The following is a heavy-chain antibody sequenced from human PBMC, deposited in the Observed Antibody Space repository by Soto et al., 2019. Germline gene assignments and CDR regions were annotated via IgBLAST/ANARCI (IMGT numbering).Heavy chain of an antibody. Sequence: GGSLRLSCAASGFTFDDYGMSWVRQAPGKGLEWVSGIDWNGGSTGYADSVKSRFTISRDNAKNSLYLLMNSLRAEDTALYYYARARTYYYYGMDVWGQGTTVTVSS. CDR1: GFTFDDYG. V-gene: IGHV3-20*04. CDR2: IDWNGGST. CDR3: ARARTYYYYGMDV. J-gene: IGHJ6*02.